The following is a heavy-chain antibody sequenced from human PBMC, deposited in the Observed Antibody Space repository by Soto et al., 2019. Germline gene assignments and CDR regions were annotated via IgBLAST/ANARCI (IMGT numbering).Heavy chain of an antibody. CDR1: GGSISSGGYY. Sequence: KTSETLSLTCTVSGGSISSGGYYWSWIRQHPGKGLEWIGYIYYSGSTYYNPSLKSRVTISVDTSKNQFSLKLSSVTAADTAVYYCARDSFEYSSSSGYYYGMDVWGQGTTVTVS. J-gene: IGHJ6*02. V-gene: IGHV4-31*03. D-gene: IGHD6-6*01. CDR3: ARDSFEYSSSSGYYYGMDV. CDR2: IYYSGST.